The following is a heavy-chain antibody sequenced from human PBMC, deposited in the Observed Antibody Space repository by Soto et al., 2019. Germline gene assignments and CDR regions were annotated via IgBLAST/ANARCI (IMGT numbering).Heavy chain of an antibody. CDR2: IYYSGST. D-gene: IGHD4-17*01. Sequence: PSETLSLTCTVSGGSISSSSYYWGWIRQPPGKGLEWIGSIYYSGSTYYNPSLKSRVTISVDTSKNQFSLKLSSVTAADTAVYYCARQDYGDYSWFDPWGQGTLVTVSS. CDR1: GGSISSSSYY. CDR3: ARQDYGDYSWFDP. J-gene: IGHJ5*02. V-gene: IGHV4-39*01.